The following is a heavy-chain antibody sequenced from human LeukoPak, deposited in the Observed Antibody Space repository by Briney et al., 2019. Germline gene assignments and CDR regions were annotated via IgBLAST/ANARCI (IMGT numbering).Heavy chain of an antibody. Sequence: SETLSLTCTVSGDSISNYYWSWIRQSAGEGLEWIGRIYNSGSTNFNPSLKSRVSMSVDTSKNQFSLKLSSVTAADTAVYYCARDTHDYNRPGVPFDRWGQGTLVTVSS. J-gene: IGHJ4*02. CDR3: ARDTHDYNRPGVPFDR. CDR2: IYNSGST. CDR1: GDSISNYY. D-gene: IGHD4-4*01. V-gene: IGHV4-4*07.